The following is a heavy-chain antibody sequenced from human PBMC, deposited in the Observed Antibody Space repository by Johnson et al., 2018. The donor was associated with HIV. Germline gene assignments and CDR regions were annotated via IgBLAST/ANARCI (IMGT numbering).Heavy chain of an antibody. J-gene: IGHJ3*02. Sequence: VQLVESGGNLIQPGGSLRLSCAASGFTFSSYDMHWVRHATGKGLEWVSAIGTAGDTYYPGSVKGRFTISRENAKNSLYLQMNSLRAGDTAVYYCAREARMRDAFDIWGQGTMVTVSS. D-gene: IGHD1-14*01. CDR2: IGTAGDT. V-gene: IGHV3-13*01. CDR1: GFTFSSYD. CDR3: AREARMRDAFDI.